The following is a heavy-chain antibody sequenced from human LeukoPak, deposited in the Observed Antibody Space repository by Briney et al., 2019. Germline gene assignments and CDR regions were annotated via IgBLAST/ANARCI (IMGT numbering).Heavy chain of an antibody. V-gene: IGHV3-30*04. CDR2: ISYDGSNK. J-gene: IGHJ4*02. CDR3: ARAGGGSWYLLKY. CDR1: GFTFSSYA. Sequence: GRSLRLSCAASGFTFSSYAMHWVRQAPGKGLEWVAVISYDGSNKYYADSVKGRFTISGDNSKNTLYLQMNSLRAEDTAVYYCARAGGGSWYLLKYWGQGTLVTVSS. D-gene: IGHD6-13*01.